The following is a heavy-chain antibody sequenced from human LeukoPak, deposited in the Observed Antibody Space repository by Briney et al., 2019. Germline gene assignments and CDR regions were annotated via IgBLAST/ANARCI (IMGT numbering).Heavy chain of an antibody. CDR3: AKVLSQGYPNSWTSWFDS. CDR1: GFTFSNYA. CDR2: ISSSGHRT. J-gene: IGHJ5*01. V-gene: IGHV3-23*01. Sequence: GGSLRLSCAAYGFTFSNYAMNWVRQAPGKGPEWVSAISSSGHRTFYAASVEGRFTVSRDNSKSMLYLQMGGLRAEDTAVYSCAKVLSQGYPNSWTSWFDSWGQGALVTVSS. D-gene: IGHD6-13*01.